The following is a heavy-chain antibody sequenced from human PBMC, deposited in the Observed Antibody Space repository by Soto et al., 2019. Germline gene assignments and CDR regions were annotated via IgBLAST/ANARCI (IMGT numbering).Heavy chain of an antibody. D-gene: IGHD3-16*01. CDR2: TYYRSKRFN. J-gene: IGHJ4*02. V-gene: IGHV6-1*01. CDR3: ARGDQQFDY. CDR1: GDSVSSNSAA. Sequence: SQILSLPCAISGDSVSSNSAAWNWIRQSPSRGLEWLGRTYYRSKRFNNYALSVKSRIIINPDTSKNQFSLQLNSVTPEDTAVYYCARGDQQFDYWGQGTLVTVS.